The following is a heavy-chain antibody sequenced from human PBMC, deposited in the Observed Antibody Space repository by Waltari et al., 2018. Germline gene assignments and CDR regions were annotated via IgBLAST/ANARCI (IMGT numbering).Heavy chain of an antibody. D-gene: IGHD6-13*01. CDR1: GVIVSNNY. CDR3: TSDHGLSWPLD. CDR2: IYRGGET. V-gene: IGHV3-53*01. J-gene: IGHJ4*02. Sequence: EVHLVESGGGLVHPGDSVRLSCAASGVIVSNNYMSWVRQPPGKGLECVSVIYRGGETYYADSVKGRFTISRDNSKNTLDLQMNNVRAEDTAVYYCTSDHGLSWPLDWGQGTMVTVSS.